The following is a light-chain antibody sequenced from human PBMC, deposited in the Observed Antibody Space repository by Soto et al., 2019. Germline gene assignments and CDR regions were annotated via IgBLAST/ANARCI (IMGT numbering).Light chain of an antibody. CDR2: GAS. CDR3: QQTFSLPRT. J-gene: IGKJ1*01. CDR1: QSVNTN. V-gene: IGKV3-15*01. Sequence: EIVMTQSPATLSVSPGERATFSCRASQSVNTNLAWYQQMPGQAPRLLIYGASTRASGIPARFSGSGSGTEFTLTISSLQSEDFATYYCQQTFSLPRTFGQGTKVEI.